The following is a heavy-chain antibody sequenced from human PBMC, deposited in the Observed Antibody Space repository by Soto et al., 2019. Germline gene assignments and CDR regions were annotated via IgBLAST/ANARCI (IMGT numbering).Heavy chain of an antibody. D-gene: IGHD4-17*01. CDR1: GYTFTSYG. J-gene: IGHJ3*02. CDR3: ARGVDYSDRPGPDAFDI. V-gene: IGHV1-18*04. CDR2: ISAYNGNT. Sequence: ASVKVSCKASGYTFTSYGISWVRQAPGQGLEWMGWISAYNGNTNYAQKLQGRVTMTTDTSTSTAYMELRSLRSDDTAVYYCARGVDYSDRPGPDAFDIWGQGKMVTVSS.